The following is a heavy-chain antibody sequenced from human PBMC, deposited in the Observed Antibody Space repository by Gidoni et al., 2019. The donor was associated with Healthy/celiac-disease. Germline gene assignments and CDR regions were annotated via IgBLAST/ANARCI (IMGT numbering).Heavy chain of an antibody. Sequence: QVQLQESGPGLVKPSETLSLTGTVSGGSISSYYCSWIRQPPGKGLEWIGYIYYSGSTNYNPSLKSRVTISVDTSKNQFSLKLSSVTAADTAVYYCARDRIQHGFDPWGQGTLVTVSS. D-gene: IGHD5-18*01. J-gene: IGHJ5*02. CDR3: ARDRIQHGFDP. CDR2: IYYSGST. V-gene: IGHV4-59*01. CDR1: GGSISSYY.